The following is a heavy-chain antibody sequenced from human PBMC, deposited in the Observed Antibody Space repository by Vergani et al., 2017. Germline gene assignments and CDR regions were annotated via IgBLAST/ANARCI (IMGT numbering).Heavy chain of an antibody. CDR1: GGSIRSGSHY. D-gene: IGHD6-19*01. CDR2: IHTGGST. Sequence: QLQLQESGSGLVKPSQTLSLTCAVSGGSIRSGSHYWSWIRQPAGKGPEWIGHIHTGGSTDLNPSFKSRVSISVDTSKSQFSLKLSSVTAADTAVYYCARDSSGWHKDAFDIWGQGTMVTVSS. V-gene: IGHV4-61*02. CDR3: ARDSSGWHKDAFDI. J-gene: IGHJ3*02.